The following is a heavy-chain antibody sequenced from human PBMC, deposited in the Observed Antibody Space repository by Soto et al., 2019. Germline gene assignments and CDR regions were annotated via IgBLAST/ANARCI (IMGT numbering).Heavy chain of an antibody. J-gene: IGHJ3*02. CDR3: ARDSTYRGAFDI. CDR1: GGSISSYY. CDR2: IHYSGST. Sequence: PSETMSLTCTVSGGSISSYYWTWIRQPPGKGLEWIGYIHYSGSTNYNPSLKSRVTISVDTSKNHFSLKLSSVSAADTAVYYCARDSTYRGAFDIWGQGTMVNVS. D-gene: IGHD5-12*01. V-gene: IGHV4-59*01.